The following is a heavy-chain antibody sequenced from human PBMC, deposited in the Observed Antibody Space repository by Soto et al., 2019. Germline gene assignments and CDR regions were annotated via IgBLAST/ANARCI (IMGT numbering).Heavy chain of an antibody. CDR2: ITGNGDTT. Sequence: EVQLLESGGGLVQPGGSLRLSCAASGFIFRIYAMSWVRQAPGRGLDWVSSITGNGDTTYYPDSVKGRCTISRDNSKTTLFLQMNSLRVEDTAVYYCARDRPNYFGSGGGYYKSGGDHWGQGILVTVSS. J-gene: IGHJ5*02. CDR1: GFIFRIYA. V-gene: IGHV3-23*01. CDR3: ARDRPNYFGSGGGYYKSGGDH. D-gene: IGHD3-10*01.